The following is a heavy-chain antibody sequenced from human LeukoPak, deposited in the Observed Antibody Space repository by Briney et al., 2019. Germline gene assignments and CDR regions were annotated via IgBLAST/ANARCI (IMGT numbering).Heavy chain of an antibody. J-gene: IGHJ4*02. Sequence: GASVKVSCKASGYTFTGYYMHWVRQAPGQGLEWMGRINPNSGGTNYAQKFQGRVTMTRDTSISTAYMELSRLRSDDTAVYYCARVTSGSVHFDYWGQGTLVTVSS. CDR3: ARVTSGSVHFDY. V-gene: IGHV1-2*06. CDR2: INPNSGGT. CDR1: GYTFTGYY. D-gene: IGHD1-26*01.